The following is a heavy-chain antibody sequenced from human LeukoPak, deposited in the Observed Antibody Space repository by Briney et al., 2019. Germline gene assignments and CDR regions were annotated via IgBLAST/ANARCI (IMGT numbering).Heavy chain of an antibody. CDR3: ARDSFLIEYSGAIDY. D-gene: IGHD6-6*01. CDR2: IKQDGSEK. Sequence: GGSLRLSCAASGFTFSSYWMSWVRQAPGKGLEWVANIKQDGSEKYYVDSVKGRFTISRDNAKNSLYLQMNSLRAEDTAVYYCARDSFLIEYSGAIDYWGQGTLVTVSS. CDR1: GFTFSSYW. J-gene: IGHJ4*02. V-gene: IGHV3-7*01.